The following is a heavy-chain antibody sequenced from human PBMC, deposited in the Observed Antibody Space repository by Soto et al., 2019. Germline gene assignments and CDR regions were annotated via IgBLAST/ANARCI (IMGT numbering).Heavy chain of an antibody. V-gene: IGHV3-23*01. CDR3: GKSYGSSRYGLGS. D-gene: IGHD6-13*01. CDR2: ISGSGGST. CDR1: GFTFSNYA. J-gene: IGHJ4*01. Sequence: GGSLRLSCAASGFTFSNYAVTWVRQAPGKGLEWVSTISGSGGSTYYADSVKGRFTISRDNSKNTLYLQMNSLRAEDTAVYYYGKSYGSSRYGLGSRDQESLVSVSS.